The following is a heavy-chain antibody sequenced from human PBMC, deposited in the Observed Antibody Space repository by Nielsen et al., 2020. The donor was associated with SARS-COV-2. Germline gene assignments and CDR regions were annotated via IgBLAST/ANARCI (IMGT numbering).Heavy chain of an antibody. D-gene: IGHD3-10*01. V-gene: IGHV4-39*01. J-gene: IGHJ6*02. CDR3: ARIPFRDYGSGRDEYYYGMDV. CDR2: IYYSGST. Sequence: WIRQPPGKGLEWIGSIYYSGSTYYNPSLKSRVTISVDTSKNQLSLKLSSVTAADTAVYYCARIPFRDYGSGRDEYYYGMDVWGQGTTVTVSS.